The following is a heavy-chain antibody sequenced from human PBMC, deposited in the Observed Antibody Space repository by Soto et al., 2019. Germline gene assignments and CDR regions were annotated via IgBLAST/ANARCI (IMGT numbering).Heavy chain of an antibody. V-gene: IGHV3-30*18. J-gene: IGHJ6*02. CDR3: AKGDSSLGYGMDV. CDR1: GFTFSSYG. CDR2: ISYDGSNK. D-gene: IGHD3-22*01. Sequence: QVQLVESGGGVVQPGRSLRLSCAASGFTFSSYGMHWVRQAPGKGLEWVAVISYDGSNKYYADSVKGRFTISRDNSKNTLYLQMNSLRAEDKAVYYCAKGDSSLGYGMDVWGQGTTVTVSS.